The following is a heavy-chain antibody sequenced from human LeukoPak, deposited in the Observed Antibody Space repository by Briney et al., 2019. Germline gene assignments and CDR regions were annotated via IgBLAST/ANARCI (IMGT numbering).Heavy chain of an antibody. V-gene: IGHV3-23*01. CDR3: AKDFTTVETEGYFDY. CDR2: ISGSAVYT. D-gene: IGHD4-23*01. Sequence: QPGGSLRLSCAASGFTFSSFAMSWVRQAPGKGLEWVSSISGSAVYTYYADSVKGRFTISRDNSKNTLYLQINNLGVEDTALYYCAKDFTTVETEGYFDYWGQGTLVTVSS. CDR1: GFTFSSFA. J-gene: IGHJ4*02.